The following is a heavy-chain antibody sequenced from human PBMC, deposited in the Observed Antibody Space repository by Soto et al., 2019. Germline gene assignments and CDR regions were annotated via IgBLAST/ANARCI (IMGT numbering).Heavy chain of an antibody. D-gene: IGHD3-3*01. CDR2: ISYDGSNK. Sequence: GGSLRLSCASSGFTFSSYGMHWVRQAPGKGLEWVAVISYDGSNKYYADSVKGRFTISRDNSKNTLYLQMNSLRAEDTAVYYCAKETTYDFWGGYQEAYYGMDVWGQGTTVTVSS. J-gene: IGHJ6*02. CDR3: AKETTYDFWGGYQEAYYGMDV. CDR1: GFTFSSYG. V-gene: IGHV3-30*18.